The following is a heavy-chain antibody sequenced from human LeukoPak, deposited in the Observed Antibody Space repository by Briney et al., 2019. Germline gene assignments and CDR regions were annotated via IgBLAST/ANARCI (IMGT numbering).Heavy chain of an antibody. D-gene: IGHD3-10*01. CDR2: ISSSGSTI. CDR1: GFTFSDYY. CDR3: AKDLHYYGSGRDFDY. J-gene: IGHJ4*02. V-gene: IGHV3-11*04. Sequence: GGSLRLSCAASGFTFSDYYMSWIRQAPGKGLEWVSYISSSGSTIYYADSVKGRFTISRDNSKNTLYLQMNSLRAEDTAVYYCAKDLHYYGSGRDFDYWGQGTLVTVSS.